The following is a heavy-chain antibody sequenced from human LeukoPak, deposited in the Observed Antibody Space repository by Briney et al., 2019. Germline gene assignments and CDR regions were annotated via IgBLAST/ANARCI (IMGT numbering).Heavy chain of an antibody. J-gene: IGHJ4*02. CDR1: GFTVSSNY. D-gene: IGHD5-24*01. V-gene: IGHV3-66*01. CDR3: ARDRGRDGYKYY. Sequence: GGSLRLSCAASGFTVSSNYMSWVRQAPGKGLEWVSVIYSGGSTYYADSVQGRFTISRGNSKNTLYLQMNSLRAEDTAVYYCARDRGRDGYKYYWGQGTLVTVSS. CDR2: IYSGGST.